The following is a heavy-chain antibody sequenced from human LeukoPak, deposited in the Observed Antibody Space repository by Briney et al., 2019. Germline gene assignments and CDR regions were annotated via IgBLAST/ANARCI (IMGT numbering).Heavy chain of an antibody. CDR2: ISGSGGST. V-gene: IGHV3-23*01. CDR1: KFTFSNYA. D-gene: IGHD3/OR15-3a*01. CDR3: AKRSNFWTGYLDY. J-gene: IGHJ4*02. Sequence: PGGSLRLSCTASKFTFSNYAMSWVRQAPGKGLEWVSVISGSGGSTYYADSVKGRFTISRDNPKDTLFLQMNSLRTEDTAVYYCAKRSNFWTGYLDYWGQGTLVTASS.